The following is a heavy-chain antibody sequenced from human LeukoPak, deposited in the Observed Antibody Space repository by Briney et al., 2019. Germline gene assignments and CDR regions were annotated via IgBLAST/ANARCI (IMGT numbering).Heavy chain of an antibody. CDR1: GYSFTSYW. V-gene: IGHV5-51*01. CDR3: ARLGPIATAGTTAFDI. CDR2: IYPGDSDT. D-gene: IGHD6-13*01. Sequence: GESLKISCKGSGYSFTSYWIGWVRQMPGKGLEWMGIIYPGDSDTRYSPSFQVQVTISADKSIGTAYLQWSSLKASDTAMYYCARLGPIATAGTTAFDIWGQGTMVTVSS. J-gene: IGHJ3*02.